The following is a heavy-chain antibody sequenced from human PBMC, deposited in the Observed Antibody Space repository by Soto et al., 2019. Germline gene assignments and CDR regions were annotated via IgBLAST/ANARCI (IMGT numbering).Heavy chain of an antibody. CDR2: IIPIFGTA. D-gene: IGHD2-2*01. CDR3: AGERHCSSTSCQTIDYYYYGMDV. CDR1: GGTFSSYA. Sequence: GASVKVSCKASGGTFSSYAISWVRQAPGQGLEWMGGIIPIFGTANYAQKFQGRVTITADESTSTAYMELSSLRSEGTAVYYCAGERHCSSTSCQTIDYYYYGMDVWGQGTTVTVSS. V-gene: IGHV1-69*13. J-gene: IGHJ6*02.